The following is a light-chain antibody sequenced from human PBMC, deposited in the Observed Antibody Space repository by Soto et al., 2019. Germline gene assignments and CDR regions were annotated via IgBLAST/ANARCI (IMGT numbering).Light chain of an antibody. CDR3: QHYNSYSEA. V-gene: IGKV1-5*03. J-gene: IGKJ1*01. CDR1: QTISSW. CDR2: KAS. Sequence: DIRMTQSPSSLSASVGDTFTITCRASQTISSWLAWYQQKPGKAPKLLIYKASTLKSGVPSRFSGSGSGTEFTLTISSLQPDDFATYYCQHYNSYSEAFGQGTKVDIK.